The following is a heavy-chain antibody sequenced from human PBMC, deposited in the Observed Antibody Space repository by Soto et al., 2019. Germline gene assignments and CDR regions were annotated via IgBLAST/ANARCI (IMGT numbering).Heavy chain of an antibody. CDR1: GYTFTSYG. J-gene: IGHJ4*02. D-gene: IGHD4-17*01. Sequence: ASVKVSCKASGYTFTSYGISWVRQAPGQGLEWMGWISAYNGNTNYAQKLQGRVTMTTDTSTSTAYMELRSLRSDDTAVYYCARDRTRRNGDESHYWGQGTLVTVSS. V-gene: IGHV1-18*01. CDR3: ARDRTRRNGDESHY. CDR2: ISAYNGNT.